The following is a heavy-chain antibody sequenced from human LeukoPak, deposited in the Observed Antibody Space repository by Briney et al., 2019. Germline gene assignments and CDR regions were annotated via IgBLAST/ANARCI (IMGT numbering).Heavy chain of an antibody. D-gene: IGHD6-6*01. V-gene: IGHV4-59*12. CDR1: GGSISTYY. J-gene: IGHJ5*02. Sequence: SETLSLTCTVSGGSISTYYWSWIRQSPGKGLEYIGYINYRGTTDSNPSLKSRVTISVDTSKNQFSLKLTSVTAADTAVYYCARDREYSSSGLVWFDPWGHGILVTVSS. CDR2: INYRGTT. CDR3: ARDREYSSSGLVWFDP.